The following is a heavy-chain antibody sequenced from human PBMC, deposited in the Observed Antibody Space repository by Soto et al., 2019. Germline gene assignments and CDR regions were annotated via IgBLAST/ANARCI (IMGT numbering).Heavy chain of an antibody. J-gene: IGHJ6*02. D-gene: IGHD4-17*01. CDR2: IYYSGST. V-gene: IGHV4-31*03. Sequence: DLAESGPGLVKPSETLSLICTVSGGSLNNADYFWSWIRHHPENGLEWIGYIYYSGSTRYNPSFKTRATLSIDTSKNQFSLRLKSVTVADTAVYFCARDADYGGSRGGMDVWGRGTTVTVSS. CDR3: ARDADYGGSRGGMDV. CDR1: GGSLNNADYF.